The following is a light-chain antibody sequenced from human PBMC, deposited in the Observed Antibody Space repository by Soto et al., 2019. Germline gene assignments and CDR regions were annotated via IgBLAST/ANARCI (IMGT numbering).Light chain of an antibody. CDR1: SSDIGGYDY. CDR2: EVY. V-gene: IGLV2-14*01. J-gene: IGLJ3*02. CDR3: SSFTSSSTQV. Sequence: QSVLTQPASVSGSLGQSITISCTGTSSDIGGYDYVSWYQQHPGKVPNLMIYEVYNRPSGVSNRFSGSKSANTASLTISGLQADDEADYYCSSFTSSSTQVFGGGTKLTVL.